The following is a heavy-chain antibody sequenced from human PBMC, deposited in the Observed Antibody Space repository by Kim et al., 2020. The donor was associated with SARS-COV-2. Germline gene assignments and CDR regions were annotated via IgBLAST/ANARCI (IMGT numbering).Heavy chain of an antibody. CDR1: GYTFTSYA. Sequence: ASVKVSCKASGYTFTSYAMHWVRQAPGQRLEWMGWINAGNGNTKYSQKFQGRVTITRDTSASTAYMELSSLRSEDTAVYYCAREGYCSSTSCYPYYYGMDVWGQGTTVTVSS. J-gene: IGHJ6*02. CDR3: AREGYCSSTSCYPYYYGMDV. CDR2: INAGNGNT. V-gene: IGHV1-3*01. D-gene: IGHD2-2*01.